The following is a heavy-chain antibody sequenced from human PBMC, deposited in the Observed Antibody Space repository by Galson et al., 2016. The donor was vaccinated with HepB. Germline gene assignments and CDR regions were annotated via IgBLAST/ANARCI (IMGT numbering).Heavy chain of an antibody. D-gene: IGHD2-21*01. Sequence: SLRLSCAASGFAFSTYAMTWVRQAPGKGLEWVSDISSGSTTTSSADSVKGRFTISRDNSKNTLYLQMSSLRVEDTAVYYCAKKGGGGAQCDENFWGQGALVTVSS. V-gene: IGHV3-23*01. CDR3: AKKGGGGAQCDENF. CDR2: ISSGSTTT. J-gene: IGHJ4*02. CDR1: GFAFSTYA.